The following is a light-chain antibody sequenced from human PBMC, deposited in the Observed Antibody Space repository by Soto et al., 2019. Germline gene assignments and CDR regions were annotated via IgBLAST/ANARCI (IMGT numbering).Light chain of an antibody. Sequence: QSVLTQPASVSGSPGQSITISCTGTRNDVGYYDLVSWYQHHPGRAPRLIIFEEKRRPSGVSTRFSGSKSGNTASLTISGLQAEDEAEYHCCSLALPASVVFCGGTKLTVL. CDR1: RNDVGYYDL. V-gene: IGLV2-23*01. CDR2: EEK. J-gene: IGLJ2*01. CDR3: CSLALPASVV.